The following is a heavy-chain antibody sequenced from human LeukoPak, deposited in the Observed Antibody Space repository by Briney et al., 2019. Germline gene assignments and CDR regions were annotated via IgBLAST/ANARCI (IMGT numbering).Heavy chain of an antibody. CDR3: ARGNYYDSSGYYRLFDY. D-gene: IGHD3-22*01. Sequence: SETLSLTCTVSGGSISSYCWTWIRQPPGKGLEWIGYIYYSGSTNYNPSLKSQVTISIDTTKNQFSLKLSSVTAADTAVYYCARGNYYDSSGYYRLFDYWGQGTLVTVSS. CDR1: GGSISSYC. CDR2: IYYSGST. J-gene: IGHJ4*02. V-gene: IGHV4-59*01.